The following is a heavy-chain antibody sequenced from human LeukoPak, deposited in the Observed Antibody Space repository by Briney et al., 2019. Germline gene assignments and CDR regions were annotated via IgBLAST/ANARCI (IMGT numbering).Heavy chain of an antibody. CDR2: IKQDGSEK. CDR3: ARDSPEVRGVIYYYGMDV. J-gene: IGHJ6*02. V-gene: IGHV3-7*01. Sequence: TGGSLRLSCAASGFTFSSYWMSWVRQAPGKGLEWVANIKQDGSEKYYVDSVKGRFTISRDNAKNSLYLQMNSLRAEDTAVYYCARDSPEVRGVIYYYGMDVWGQGTTVIVSS. D-gene: IGHD3-10*01. CDR1: GFTFSSYW.